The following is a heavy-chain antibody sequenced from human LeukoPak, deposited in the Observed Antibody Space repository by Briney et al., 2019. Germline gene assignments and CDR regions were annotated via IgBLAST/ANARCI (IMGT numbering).Heavy chain of an antibody. CDR1: DFTLSSHG. Sequence: GGSLRLSCVVSDFTLSSHGMHWVRQAPGKGLGWVAVISSDGGKKSYADSVKGRFTISRDNSKNTLYLQMDSLRVEDTAIYYCARDRAWDYLDSWDQGPLVTVSS. V-gene: IGHV3-30*03. CDR2: ISSDGGKK. CDR3: ARDRAWDYLDS. J-gene: IGHJ4*02. D-gene: IGHD1-26*01.